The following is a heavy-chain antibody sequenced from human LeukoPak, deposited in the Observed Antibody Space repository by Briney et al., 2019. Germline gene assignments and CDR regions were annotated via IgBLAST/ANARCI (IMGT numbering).Heavy chain of an antibody. J-gene: IGHJ5*02. CDR1: GFTFSSYA. Sequence: PGGSLRLSCAASGFTFSSYAMHWVRQAPGKGLEYVSAISSNGGSTYYANSVKGRFTISKDNSKNTLYLQMGSLRAEDMAVYYCARDANRGDYPDNWFDPWGQGTLVTVSS. D-gene: IGHD4-17*01. CDR3: ARDANRGDYPDNWFDP. V-gene: IGHV3-64*01. CDR2: ISSNGGST.